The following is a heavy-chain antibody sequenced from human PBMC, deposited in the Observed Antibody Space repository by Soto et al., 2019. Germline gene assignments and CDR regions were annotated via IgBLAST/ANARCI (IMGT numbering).Heavy chain of an antibody. CDR1: GGSFSGYY. V-gene: IGHV4-34*01. Sequence: QVQLQQWGAGLLKPSETLSLTCAVYGGSFSGYYWSWIRQPPGKGLEWIGEINHSGSTNYNPSLKGRVTLSVDTPKNRFALKLSSVTAAATAVYYCARPVRYSVVVTARDAFDIWGQGTMVTVSS. CDR2: INHSGST. CDR3: ARPVRYSVVVTARDAFDI. J-gene: IGHJ3*02. D-gene: IGHD2-21*02.